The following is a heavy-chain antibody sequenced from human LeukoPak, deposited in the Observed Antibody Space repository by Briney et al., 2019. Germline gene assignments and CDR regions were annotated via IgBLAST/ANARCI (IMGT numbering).Heavy chain of an antibody. V-gene: IGHV4-30-2*01. Sequence: PSETLSLTCAVSGGSISSGGYSWSWIRQPPGKGLEWIGYIYHSGSTYYNPSLKSRVTISVDRSKNQFSLKLSSVTAADTAVYYCARASSGYLGDAFDIWGQGTMVTVSS. CDR1: GGSISSGGYS. CDR2: IYHSGST. D-gene: IGHD3-22*01. CDR3: ARASSGYLGDAFDI. J-gene: IGHJ3*02.